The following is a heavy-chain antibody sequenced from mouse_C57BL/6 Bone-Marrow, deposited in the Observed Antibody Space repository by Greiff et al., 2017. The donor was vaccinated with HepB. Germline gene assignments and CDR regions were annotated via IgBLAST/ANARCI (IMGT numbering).Heavy chain of an antibody. CDR2: ISSGGSYT. CDR1: GFTFSSYG. Sequence: EVKVVESGGDLVKPGGSLKLSCAASGFTFSSYGMSWVRQTPDKRLEWVATISSGGSYTYYPDSVKGRFTISRDNAKNTLYLQMSSLKSEDTAMYYCARLDDGEYYAMDYWGQGTSVTVSS. D-gene: IGHD2-12*01. J-gene: IGHJ4*01. CDR3: ARLDDGEYYAMDY. V-gene: IGHV5-6*01.